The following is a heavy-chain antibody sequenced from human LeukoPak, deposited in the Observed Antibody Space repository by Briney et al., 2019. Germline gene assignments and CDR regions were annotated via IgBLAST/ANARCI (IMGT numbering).Heavy chain of an antibody. CDR3: ARVLFRGSSRFDY. Sequence: GASVKVSCKASGYTFTNNYIHWVRQAPGQGLEWMGRINPNSGATNYAQNFLGRVTMTRDTSISTDYMELNSLTSDDTAVYYCARVLFRGSSRFDYWGQGTPVIVSS. CDR1: GYTFTNNY. V-gene: IGHV1-2*06. CDR2: INPNSGAT. J-gene: IGHJ4*02. D-gene: IGHD1-26*01.